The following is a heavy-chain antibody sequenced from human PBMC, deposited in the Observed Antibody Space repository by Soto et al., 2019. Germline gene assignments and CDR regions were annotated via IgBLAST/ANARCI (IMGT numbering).Heavy chain of an antibody. D-gene: IGHD1-26*01. CDR2: IYYSGST. Sequence: SETLSLTCTVSGGSISSGGYYWSWIRQHPGKGLEWIGYIYYSGSTYYNPSLKSRVTISVDTSKNQFSLKLSSVTAADTAVYYCVSGSYQRPYGMDVWGQGTTVTVSS. CDR1: GGSISSGGYY. V-gene: IGHV4-31*03. CDR3: VSGSYQRPYGMDV. J-gene: IGHJ6*02.